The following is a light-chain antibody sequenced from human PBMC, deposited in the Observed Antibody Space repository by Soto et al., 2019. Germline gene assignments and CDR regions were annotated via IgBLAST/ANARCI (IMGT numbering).Light chain of an antibody. V-gene: IGKV3-20*01. CDR2: GAS. J-gene: IGKJ3*01. Sequence: EIVLTQSPGPLSLSPGERATLSCRASQSVSSSYLAWYQQKPGQAPRLLIYGASSRATGIPDRFSGSGSGTDFTLTISRLEPEDFAVYYCQQYGSYGTFGTGTKVDIK. CDR1: QSVSSSY. CDR3: QQYGSYGT.